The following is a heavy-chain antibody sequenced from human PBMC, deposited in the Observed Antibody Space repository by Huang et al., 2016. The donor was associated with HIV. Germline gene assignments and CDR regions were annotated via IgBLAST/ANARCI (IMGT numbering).Heavy chain of an antibody. V-gene: IGHV4-39*01. D-gene: IGHD6-13*01. CDR3: ARHDLGKAAAGTPLNYYYGMDV. CDR2: IYSSGST. Sequence: QLQLQASGPGLVKPSETLSLTCTVSGGSISSGTYSWGWIRPPPGKGLEWIASIYSSGSTYDKPSLKSRVTMSVDTSKKQLSLKRSSVTAADTAVYYCARHDLGKAAAGTPLNYYYGMDVWGQGTAVTVSS. CDR1: GGSISSGTYS. J-gene: IGHJ6*02.